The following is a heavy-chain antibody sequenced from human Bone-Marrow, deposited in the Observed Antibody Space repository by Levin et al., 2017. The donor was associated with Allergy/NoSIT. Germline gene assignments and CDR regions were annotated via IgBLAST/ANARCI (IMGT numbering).Heavy chain of an antibody. CDR2: INHSGST. Sequence: PSETLSLTCAVYGGSFSGYYWSWIRQPPGKGLEWIGEINHSGSTNYNPSLKSRVTISVDTSKNQFSLKLSSVTAADTAVYYCARSNSYSSSSWFDPWGQGTLVTVSS. CDR3: ARSNSYSSSSWFDP. CDR1: GGSFSGYY. D-gene: IGHD6-6*01. V-gene: IGHV4-34*01. J-gene: IGHJ5*02.